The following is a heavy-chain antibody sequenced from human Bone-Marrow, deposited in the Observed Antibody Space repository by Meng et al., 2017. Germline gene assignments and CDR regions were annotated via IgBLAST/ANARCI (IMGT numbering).Heavy chain of an antibody. V-gene: IGHV3-33*06. Sequence: GESLKISCAASGFTFSSYGMHWVRQAPGKGLEWVAVIWYDGSNKYYADSVKGRFTISRDNSKNTLYLQMNSLRAEDTAVYYCAKEGWDYYDSSGYYRPYYFDYWGHGTQVTVSS. CDR1: GFTFSSYG. CDR3: AKEGWDYYDSSGYYRPYYFDY. CDR2: IWYDGSNK. D-gene: IGHD3-22*01. J-gene: IGHJ4*01.